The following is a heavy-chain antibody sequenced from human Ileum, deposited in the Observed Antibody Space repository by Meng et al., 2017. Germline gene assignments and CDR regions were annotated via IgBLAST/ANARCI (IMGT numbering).Heavy chain of an antibody. CDR1: GFTFRSYG. CDR2: IWYDGSNK. CDR3: ARDRGWTDNYYYGLDV. D-gene: IGHD6-19*01. J-gene: IGHJ6*02. V-gene: IGHV3-33*01. Sequence: GESLKISCAASGFTFRSYGMHWVRQAPGKGLEWVTFIWYDGSNKYYADSVKGRFTISRDTSKNTLYLQMNSLRAEDTAVYYCARDRGWTDNYYYGLDVWGQGTAVTVSS.